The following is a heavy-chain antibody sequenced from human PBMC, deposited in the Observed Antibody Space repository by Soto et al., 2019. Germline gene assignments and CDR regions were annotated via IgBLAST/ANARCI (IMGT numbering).Heavy chain of an antibody. D-gene: IGHD4-17*01. CDR1: GFTFGQFV. CDR3: AREDYGPFHNSFDP. J-gene: IGHJ5*02. CDR2: ITGSSGST. Sequence: GGSLRLSCAASGFTFGQFVMTWVRQAPGKGLEWVSTITGSSGSTTYTESVKGRFTISRDNSKNSLYLQMNNLRADDTAIYYCAREDYGPFHNSFDPWGQGTLVTVSS. V-gene: IGHV3-23*01.